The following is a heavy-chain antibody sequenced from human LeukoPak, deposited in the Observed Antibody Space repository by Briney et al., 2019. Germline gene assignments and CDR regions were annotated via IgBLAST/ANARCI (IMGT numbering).Heavy chain of an antibody. J-gene: IGHJ4*02. D-gene: IGHD6-25*01. V-gene: IGHV3-30*02. CDR2: IRYDGSNK. Sequence: GESLRLSCAASGFTFSSYGMHWVRQAPGKGLEWVAFIRYDGSNKYYADSVKGRFAISRDNAKNSLYLQMNSLRAEDTAVYYCARDWGRYRSDYYFDYWGQGTLVTVSS. CDR3: ARDWGRYRSDYYFDY. CDR1: GFTFSSYG.